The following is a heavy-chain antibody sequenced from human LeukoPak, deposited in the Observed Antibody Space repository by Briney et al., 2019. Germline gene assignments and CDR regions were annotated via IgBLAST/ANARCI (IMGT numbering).Heavy chain of an antibody. J-gene: IGHJ4*02. CDR2: ISRSSSTR. D-gene: IGHD2-21*01. CDR3: ARDCSYCVDY. Sequence: PGGSLRLSCAASGFTFSSYSMHWVRQAPGKGLEWVSYISRSSSTRYADSAKGRFTISRDNAKNSLYLQMNSLRDEDTAVYYCARDCSYCVDYWGQGTLVTVSS. CDR1: GFTFSSYS. V-gene: IGHV3-48*02.